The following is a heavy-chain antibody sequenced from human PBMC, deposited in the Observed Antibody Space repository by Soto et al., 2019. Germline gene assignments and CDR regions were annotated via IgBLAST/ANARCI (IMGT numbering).Heavy chain of an antibody. Sequence: SETLSLTCTVSGGSISSYYWSWIRQPPGKGLEWIGYIYYSGSTNYNPSLKSRVTISVDTSKNQFSLKLSSVTAADTAVYYCARDRIVATIGGWFDPWGQGTLVT. CDR1: GGSISSYY. J-gene: IGHJ5*02. CDR2: IYYSGST. V-gene: IGHV4-59*01. D-gene: IGHD5-12*01. CDR3: ARDRIVATIGGWFDP.